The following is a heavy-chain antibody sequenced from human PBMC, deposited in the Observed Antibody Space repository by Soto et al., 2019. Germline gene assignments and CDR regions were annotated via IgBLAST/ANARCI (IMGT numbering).Heavy chain of an antibody. CDR3: ARDKGEEDSGSYTEVTGLAGWFDP. J-gene: IGHJ5*02. CDR2: IYHSGST. Sequence: PSETLSRTCAVSGYSISSGYYWGWIRQPPGKGLEWIGSIYHSGSTYYNPSLKSRVTISVDTSKNQFSLKLSSVTAADTAVYYCARDKGEEDSGSYTEVTGLAGWFDPWGQGTLVTVSS. D-gene: IGHD1-26*01. CDR1: GYSISSGYY. V-gene: IGHV4-38-2*02.